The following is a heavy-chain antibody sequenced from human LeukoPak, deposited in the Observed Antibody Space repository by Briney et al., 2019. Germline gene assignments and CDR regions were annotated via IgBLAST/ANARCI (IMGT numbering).Heavy chain of an antibody. J-gene: IGHJ4*02. CDR2: ISSSSSTI. CDR1: GFTFSSYS. V-gene: IGHV3-48*01. Sequence: GGSLRLSCAASGFTFSSYSMNWVRQAPGEGLEWVSYISSSSSTIYYADSVKGRFTISRDNSKNTLYLQMDSLRAEDTAVHYCAKGGYWGQGTLVTVSS. CDR3: AKGGY.